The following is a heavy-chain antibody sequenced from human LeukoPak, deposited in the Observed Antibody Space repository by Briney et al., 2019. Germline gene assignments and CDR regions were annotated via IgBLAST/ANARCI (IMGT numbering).Heavy chain of an antibody. Sequence: GGSLRLSCAASAFTFSSYWMHWVRQAPGKGLVWVSRISSDGSSTSYADSVKGRFTISRDNAKNTLYLQMNSLRAEDTAMYYCARGSDCSGGSCYSYWYFDLWGRGTLVTVSS. CDR3: ARGSDCSGGSCYSYWYFDL. V-gene: IGHV3-74*01. D-gene: IGHD2-15*01. CDR1: AFTFSSYW. CDR2: ISSDGSST. J-gene: IGHJ2*01.